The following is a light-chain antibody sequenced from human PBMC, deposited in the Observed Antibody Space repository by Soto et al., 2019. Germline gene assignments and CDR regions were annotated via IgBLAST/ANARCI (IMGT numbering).Light chain of an antibody. CDR2: DVY. Sequence: QSVLTQPRSVSGSPGQSVTISCTGTSSDAGAYVYVSWYQNQPGSAPKLIIYDVYKRPSGVPDRFSGSKSGDTASLTISGLQADDEADYYCCSYAGTYTYVFGTGTKVTVL. V-gene: IGLV2-11*01. J-gene: IGLJ1*01. CDR3: CSYAGTYTYV. CDR1: SSDAGAYVY.